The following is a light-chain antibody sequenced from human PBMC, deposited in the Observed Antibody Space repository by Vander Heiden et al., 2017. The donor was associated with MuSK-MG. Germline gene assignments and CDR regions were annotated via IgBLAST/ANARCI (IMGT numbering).Light chain of an antibody. J-gene: IGKJ1*01. CDR1: QSISSY. Sequence: ASVGDRVTITCRASQSISSYLNWYQQKLGKAPKLLIYAASSLQSGVPSRFSGSGSGTDFTLTISSLQPEDFATYYCQQCDSTLETFGQWTKVEIK. CDR3: QQCDSTLET. CDR2: AAS. V-gene: IGKV1-39*01.